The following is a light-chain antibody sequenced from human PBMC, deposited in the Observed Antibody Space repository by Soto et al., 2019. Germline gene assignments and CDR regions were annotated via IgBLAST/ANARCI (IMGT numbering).Light chain of an antibody. CDR2: EVS. Sequence: QSVLTQPPSASGSPGQSVTISCTGTSSDVGGYNYVSWYQQHPGKAPKLMIYEVSKRPSGVPDRFSGSKSGNTASLTVSGLRAEDEADYYCTSYAGTNNLVVSGGGTQLTVL. V-gene: IGLV2-8*01. CDR1: SSDVGGYNY. CDR3: TSYAGTNNLVV. J-gene: IGLJ2*01.